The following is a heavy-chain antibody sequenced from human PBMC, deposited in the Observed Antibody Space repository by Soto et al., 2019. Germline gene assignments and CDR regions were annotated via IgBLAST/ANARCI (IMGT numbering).Heavy chain of an antibody. CDR3: ARGLRYSNYGDYYYGMDV. CDR2: MNPNSGNT. D-gene: IGHD4-4*01. V-gene: IGHV1-8*01. J-gene: IGHJ6*02. CDR1: GYTFTSYD. Sequence: ASLKVSCKASGYTFTSYDINWVRQATGQGLEWMGWMNPNSGNTGYAQKFQGRVTMTRNTSISTAYMELSSLRSEDTAVYYCARGLRYSNYGDYYYGMDVWGQGXTVTVYS.